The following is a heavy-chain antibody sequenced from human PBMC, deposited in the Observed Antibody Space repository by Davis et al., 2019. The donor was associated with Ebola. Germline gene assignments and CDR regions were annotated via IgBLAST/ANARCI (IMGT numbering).Heavy chain of an antibody. CDR3: ARGRTHCSSTSCYWGDAFDI. CDR2: IYTSGST. V-gene: IGHV4-4*07. D-gene: IGHD2-2*01. CDR1: GGSISSHY. J-gene: IGHJ3*02. Sequence: SETLSLTCTVSGGSISSHYWSWIRQPAGKGLEWIGRIYTSGSTNYNPSLKSRVTMTTDTSTSTAYMELRSLRSDDTAVYYCARGRTHCSSTSCYWGDAFDIWGQGTMVTVSS.